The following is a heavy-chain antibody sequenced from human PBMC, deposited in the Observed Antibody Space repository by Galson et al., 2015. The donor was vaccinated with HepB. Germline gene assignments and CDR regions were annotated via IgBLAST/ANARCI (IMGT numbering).Heavy chain of an antibody. Sequence: SLRLSCAASGFTFSSYAMSWVRQAPGKGLEWVSAISGSGGSTYYADSVKGRFTISRDNSKNTLYLQMNSLRAEDTAVYYCAKHLGVLLWFGELPDAFDIWGQGTMVTVSS. CDR1: GFTFSSYA. D-gene: IGHD3-10*01. CDR2: ISGSGGST. V-gene: IGHV3-23*01. CDR3: AKHLGVLLWFGELPDAFDI. J-gene: IGHJ3*02.